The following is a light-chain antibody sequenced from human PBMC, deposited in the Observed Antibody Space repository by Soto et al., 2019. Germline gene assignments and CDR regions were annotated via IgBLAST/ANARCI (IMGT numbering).Light chain of an antibody. J-gene: IGLJ3*02. CDR3: SSYTTSRTRM. V-gene: IGLV2-14*01. Sequence: QSVLTQPASVSGSPGQSITIACTGTSSDVGAYNYVSWYQQHPGKAPKLLIYEVTNRPFGVSNRFSGSKSGNTGYLPIAGRQNEDEDDYYCSSYTTSRTRMFGGGTKLTVL. CDR2: EVT. CDR1: SSDVGAYNY.